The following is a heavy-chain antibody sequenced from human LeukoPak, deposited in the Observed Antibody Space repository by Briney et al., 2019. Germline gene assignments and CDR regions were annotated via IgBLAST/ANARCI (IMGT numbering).Heavy chain of an antibody. Sequence: GGSLRLSCAASGFTFSSHGMSWVRQAPGQGLEWVSVISGSGVSTYYADSVKGRFTISRDNSKNSLYLQMNSLGAEDTAVYYCAELGITMIGGVWGKGTTVTISS. J-gene: IGHJ6*04. CDR2: ISGSGVST. CDR1: GFTFSSHG. V-gene: IGHV3-23*01. CDR3: AELGITMIGGV. D-gene: IGHD3-10*02.